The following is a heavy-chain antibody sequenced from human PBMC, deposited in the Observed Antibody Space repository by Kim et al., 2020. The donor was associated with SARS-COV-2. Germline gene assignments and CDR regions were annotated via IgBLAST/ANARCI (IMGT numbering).Heavy chain of an antibody. J-gene: IGHJ4*02. D-gene: IGHD5-18*01. Sequence: GGSLRLSCAASGFTFSSYGMHWVRQAPGKGLEWVAVISYDGSNKYYADSVKGRFTISRDNSKSTLYLQMNSLRAEDTAVYYCAKGGRRDHSLGGGYWGQGTLVTVSS. V-gene: IGHV3-30*18. CDR3: AKGGRRDHSLGGGY. CDR2: ISYDGSNK. CDR1: GFTFSSYG.